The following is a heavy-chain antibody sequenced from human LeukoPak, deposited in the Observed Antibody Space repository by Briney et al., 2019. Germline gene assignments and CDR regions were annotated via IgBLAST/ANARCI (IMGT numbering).Heavy chain of an antibody. J-gene: IGHJ4*02. D-gene: IGHD1-26*01. CDR2: ISSSSSYI. V-gene: IGHV3-21*01. CDR3: ARDSGSYYLDY. CDR1: GFTFSSYS. Sequence: GGSLRLSCAASGFTFSSYSMNWVRQAPGKGLEWVSSISSSSSYIYYADSVKGRFTISRDNSKNTLYLQMNSLRAEDTAVYYCARDSGSYYLDYWGQGTLVTVSS.